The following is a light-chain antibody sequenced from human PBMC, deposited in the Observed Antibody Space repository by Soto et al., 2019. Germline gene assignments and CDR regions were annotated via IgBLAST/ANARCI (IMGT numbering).Light chain of an antibody. CDR1: SCNIGAGYD. Sequence: QAVVTQPPSVSGAPGQRVTISCTGSSCNIGAGYDVHWYQQLPGTAPKLLIYGNSNRPSGVPDRFSGSKSGTSASLAIAGLQAEDEADYYCQSYDSSLSVVFGGGTKLTVL. J-gene: IGLJ2*01. CDR2: GNS. V-gene: IGLV1-40*01. CDR3: QSYDSSLSVV.